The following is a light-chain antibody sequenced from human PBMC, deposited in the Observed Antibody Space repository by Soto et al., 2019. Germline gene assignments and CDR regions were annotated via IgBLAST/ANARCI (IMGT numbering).Light chain of an antibody. CDR2: AAS. Sequence: DIQMTQSPSSVSASVGDRVTITCRASQGISTNLAWYQQKPGKDPKLLIYAASSLQSGVPPRFSGSGSGTDFTLTISSLQPEDFSIYYCLQANRVPLSFGQGTRLEIK. CDR1: QGISTN. V-gene: IGKV1-12*01. CDR3: LQANRVPLS. J-gene: IGKJ5*01.